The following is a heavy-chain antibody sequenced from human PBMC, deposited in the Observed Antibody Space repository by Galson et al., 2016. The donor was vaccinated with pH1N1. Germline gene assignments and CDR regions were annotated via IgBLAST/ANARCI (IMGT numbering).Heavy chain of an antibody. J-gene: IGHJ5*02. CDR3: GSYVAVAGIKCFYP. D-gene: IGHD6-19*01. Sequence: QSGAEVKKPGSSVKVSCKVSGYTLSELSMHWVRQAPGYGLEWMGGFDPEEGEIIYAQKLQGRVTMTEDMSTDTAHMEMSSLRSEDTAVYYCGSYVAVAGIKCFYPCGQGTLVTVSS. V-gene: IGHV1-24*01. CDR2: FDPEEGEI. CDR1: GYTLSELS.